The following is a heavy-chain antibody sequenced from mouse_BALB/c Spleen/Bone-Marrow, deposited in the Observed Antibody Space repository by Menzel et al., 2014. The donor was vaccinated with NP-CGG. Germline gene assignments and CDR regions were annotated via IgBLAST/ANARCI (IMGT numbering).Heavy chain of an antibody. V-gene: IGHV4-1*02. CDR2: INPDSSTI. J-gene: IGHJ2*01. CDR1: GFDFSRFW. Sequence: EVKLMESGGGLVQPGGSLKLSCAASGFDFSRFWMSWVRQAPGKGLEWIGEINPDSSTINYTPSLKDKFIISRDNAKNTLYLQMNKVRSEDTALYYCARXXYXXYFXYWGQGTTLTVSS. CDR3: ARXXYXXYFXY.